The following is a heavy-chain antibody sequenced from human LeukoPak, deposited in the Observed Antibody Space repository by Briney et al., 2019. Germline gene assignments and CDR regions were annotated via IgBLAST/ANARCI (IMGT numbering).Heavy chain of an antibody. CDR3: ATSRGTLFNWFDP. Sequence: SETLSLTCSVSGGSISSSSYYWGWIRQPPGKGLEWIGSIYYSGSTNYNPSLKSRVTISVDTSKNQFSLKLSSVTAADTAVYYCATSRGTLFNWFDPWGQGTLVTVSS. V-gene: IGHV4-39*07. CDR2: IYYSGST. J-gene: IGHJ5*02. CDR1: GGSISSSSYY. D-gene: IGHD1-26*01.